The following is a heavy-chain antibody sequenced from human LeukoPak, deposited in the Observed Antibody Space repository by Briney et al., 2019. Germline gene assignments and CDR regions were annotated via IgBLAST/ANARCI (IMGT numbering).Heavy chain of an antibody. V-gene: IGHV3-23*01. CDR1: GFTFISYA. Sequence: PGGSLRLSCAASGFTFISYAMSWVCQAPGKGLEWVSAISASGVSTYYADSVKGRFTISRDNSKNTLFLQVNSLRAEDTAVYYCAKVRTYFYHGLDVWGQGTTVTVSS. J-gene: IGHJ6*02. CDR2: ISASGVST. D-gene: IGHD1-14*01. CDR3: AKVRTYFYHGLDV.